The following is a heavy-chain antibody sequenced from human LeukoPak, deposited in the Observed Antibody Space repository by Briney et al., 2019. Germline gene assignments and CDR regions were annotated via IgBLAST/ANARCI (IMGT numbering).Heavy chain of an antibody. Sequence: GGSLRLSCAASGFTVSSNYMSWVRQAPGKGLEWVSAISGSGGSTYYADSVKGRFTISRDNSKNTLYLQMNSLRAEDTAVYYCAKSDGTSLDYWGQGTLVTVSS. CDR1: GFTVSSNY. D-gene: IGHD1-1*01. CDR2: ISGSGGST. V-gene: IGHV3-23*01. J-gene: IGHJ4*02. CDR3: AKSDGTSLDY.